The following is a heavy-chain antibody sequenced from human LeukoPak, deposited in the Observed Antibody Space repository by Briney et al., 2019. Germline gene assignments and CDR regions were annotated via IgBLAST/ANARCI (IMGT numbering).Heavy chain of an antibody. CDR2: ISYSGST. D-gene: IGHD2-15*01. CDR1: GGSISSHY. Sequence: PSETLSLTCTVSGGSISSHYWSWIRQPPGKGLEWIGSISYSGSTTYNPSLKGRVTISVDTSKNQFPLMLSFVSAADTAVYYCARRYCSGGSCYSAFDYWGQGTLVAVSS. J-gene: IGHJ4*02. CDR3: ARRYCSGGSCYSAFDY. V-gene: IGHV4-59*08.